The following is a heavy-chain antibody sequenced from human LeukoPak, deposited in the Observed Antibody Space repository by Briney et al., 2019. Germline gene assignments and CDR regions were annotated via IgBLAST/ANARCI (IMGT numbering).Heavy chain of an antibody. V-gene: IGHV4-4*07. CDR1: GVSISAYY. CDR2: IYPGESIYASENT. D-gene: IGHD6-6*01. Sequence: NTSETLSLTCSVSGVSISAYYWGWIRQPAGKGLEWIGRIYPGESIYASENTNYNPSLKSRVSMSGDTSKNQVSLKLRSVTAADTAVYYCAREVADPRLVVDYWGQGTLVTVSS. CDR3: AREVADPRLVVDY. J-gene: IGHJ4*02.